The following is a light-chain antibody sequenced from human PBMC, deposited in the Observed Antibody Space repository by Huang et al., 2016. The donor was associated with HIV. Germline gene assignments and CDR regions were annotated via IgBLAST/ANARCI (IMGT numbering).Light chain of an antibody. Sequence: EIVLTQSPATLSLSPGERATLACRASQSVNSYLAWYQQKPGQAPRPLIYDASSRATGIPARFSGSGSGTDFTLTINSLQPEDFTVYYCQQRSGWPPSITFGQGTRLEIK. J-gene: IGKJ5*01. CDR1: QSVNSY. V-gene: IGKV3-11*01. CDR2: DAS. CDR3: QQRSGWPPSIT.